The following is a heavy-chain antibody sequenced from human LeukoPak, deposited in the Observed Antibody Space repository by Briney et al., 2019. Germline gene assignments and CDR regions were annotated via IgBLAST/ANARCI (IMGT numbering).Heavy chain of an antibody. CDR1: GGSISSYY. D-gene: IGHD6-6*01. CDR2: INHSGCT. V-gene: IGHV4-34*01. J-gene: IGHJ4*02. Sequence: PSETLSLTCTVSGGSISSYYWSWIRQPPGKGLEWIGEINHSGCTNYNPSLKSRVTISVDTSKNQFSLKLSSVTAADTAVYYCAREISPADSSSAFDYWGQGTLVTVSS. CDR3: AREISPADSSSAFDY.